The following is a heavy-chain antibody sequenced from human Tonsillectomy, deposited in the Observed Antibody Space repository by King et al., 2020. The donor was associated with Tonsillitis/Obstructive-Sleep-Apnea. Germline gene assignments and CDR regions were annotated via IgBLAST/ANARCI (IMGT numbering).Heavy chain of an antibody. J-gene: IGHJ6*02. CDR3: ARGSYIYNAMDF. V-gene: IGHV4-34*01. D-gene: IGHD1-1*01. CDR2: INDSGGI. CDR1: GGSFSGYY. Sequence: VQLQQWGAGLLQPSETLSLTCAVYGGSFSGYYWSWIRQRPGKGLEWIGEINDSGGINYNPSLKSRVTISVDTSKIQFSHNLSSVTAADTAVYYCARGSYIYNAMDFWGQGTTVTVSS.